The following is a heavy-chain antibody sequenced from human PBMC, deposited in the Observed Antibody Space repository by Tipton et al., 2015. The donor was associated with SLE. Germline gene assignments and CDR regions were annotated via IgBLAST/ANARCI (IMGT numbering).Heavy chain of an antibody. J-gene: IGHJ4*02. CDR3: ARRAYDSSGEGFDY. Sequence: TLSLICTVSGGSISSSSYYWGWIRQPPGKGLEWIGSIYYSGSTYYNPSLKSRVTISVDTSKNQFSLKLSSVTAADTAVYYCARRAYDSSGEGFDYWGQGTLVTVSS. CDR1: GGSISSSSYY. CDR2: IYYSGST. D-gene: IGHD3-22*01. V-gene: IGHV4-39*01.